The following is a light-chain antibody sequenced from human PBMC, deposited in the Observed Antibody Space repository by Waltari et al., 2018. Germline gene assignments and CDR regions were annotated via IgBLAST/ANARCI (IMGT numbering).Light chain of an antibody. CDR3: QQRFTWPSIT. Sequence: LSCRTSQSVNSYLAWYQHKPGQAPRLLIYDASNRATGIPARFSGSGSGTDFTLTISSLEPDDFALYYCQQRFTWPSITFRQGTRLEIK. V-gene: IGKV3-11*01. CDR2: DAS. J-gene: IGKJ5*01. CDR1: QSVNSY.